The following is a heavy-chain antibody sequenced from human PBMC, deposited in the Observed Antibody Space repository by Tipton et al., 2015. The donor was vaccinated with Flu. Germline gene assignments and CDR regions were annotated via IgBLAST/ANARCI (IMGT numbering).Heavy chain of an antibody. CDR1: GDSMGNYY. D-gene: IGHD7-27*01. CDR3: ARDQCNWGPCDYYYGMDV. Sequence: GLVKPSETLSLTCTVSGDSMGNYYWSWMRQPPGKGLEYIGYIHHSGTTNYDPSLKGRVTISADTSKRQFSLTLTSVTAADTAVYYCARDQCNWGPCDYYYGMDVWGQGTTVSVSS. V-gene: IGHV4-59*01. J-gene: IGHJ6*02. CDR2: IHHSGTT.